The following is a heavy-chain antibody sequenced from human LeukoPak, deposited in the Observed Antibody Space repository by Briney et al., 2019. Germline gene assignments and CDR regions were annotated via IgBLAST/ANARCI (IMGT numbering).Heavy chain of an antibody. CDR1: GYTFTSYG. V-gene: IGHV1-18*01. CDR2: ISAYNGNT. J-gene: IGHJ5*02. CDR3: ARGDSSGYWSLNWFDP. Sequence: ASVKVSCKASGYTFTSYGISWVRQAPGQGLGWMGWISAYNGNTNYAQKLQGRVTMTTDTSTSTAYMELRSLRSDDTAVYYCARGDSSGYWSLNWFDPWGQGTLVTVSS. D-gene: IGHD3-22*01.